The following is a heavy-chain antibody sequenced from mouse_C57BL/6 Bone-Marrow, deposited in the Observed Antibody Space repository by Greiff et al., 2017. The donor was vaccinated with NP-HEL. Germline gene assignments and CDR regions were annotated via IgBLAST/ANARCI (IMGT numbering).Heavy chain of an antibody. CDR3: ARNYVSSYGFAY. V-gene: IGHV1-81*01. CDR2: IYPRSGNT. J-gene: IGHJ3*01. Sequence: VQLQQSGAELARPGASVKLSCKASGYTFTSYGISWVKQRTGQGLEWIGEIYPRSGNTYYNEKFKGKATLTADKSSSTAYMELRSLTSEDSAVYFCARNYVSSYGFAYWGQGTLVTVSA. D-gene: IGHD1-1*01. CDR1: GYTFTSYG.